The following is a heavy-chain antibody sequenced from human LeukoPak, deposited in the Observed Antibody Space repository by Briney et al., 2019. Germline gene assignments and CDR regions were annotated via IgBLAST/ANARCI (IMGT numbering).Heavy chain of an antibody. D-gene: IGHD2-2*01. CDR2: ISSSSSYI. J-gene: IGHJ3*02. V-gene: IGHV3-21*04. Sequence: GGSLRLSCAASGFTFSSYSMNWVRQAPGKGLEWVSSISSSSSYIYYADSVKGRFTISRDNAKNSLYLQMNSLRAEDTAVYYCARAMVVVVPAAIRAYGAFDIWGQGTMVTVSS. CDR1: GFTFSSYS. CDR3: ARAMVVVVPAAIRAYGAFDI.